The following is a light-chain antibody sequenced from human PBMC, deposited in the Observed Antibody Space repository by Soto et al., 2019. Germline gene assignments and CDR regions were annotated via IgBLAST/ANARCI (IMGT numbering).Light chain of an antibody. CDR3: QHYHNWPPWT. CDR2: GAS. V-gene: IGKV3-15*01. CDR1: QSVRNN. J-gene: IGKJ1*01. Sequence: EIVMTQSPATLSVSPGDRATLSCRASQSVRNNLAWYQQKPGQAPRLLIHGASTRATGIAARFSGSGSGTEFTLTINSPQSDDFAVYFCQHYHNWPPWTFGQGTKVEFK.